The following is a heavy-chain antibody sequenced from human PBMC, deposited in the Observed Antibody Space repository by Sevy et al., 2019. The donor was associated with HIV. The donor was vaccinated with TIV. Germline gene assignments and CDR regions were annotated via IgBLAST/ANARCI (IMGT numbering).Heavy chain of an antibody. CDR1: GGSFSGYF. V-gene: IGHV4-34*01. J-gene: IGHJ6*02. D-gene: IGHD3-9*01. CDR2: VNHSGST. Sequence: SETLSLTCVVYGGSFSGYFWSWIRQPPGKGLEWIGEVNHSGSTNYSPSVKSRVTISVDTSKNQLSLQLSTLTAADTAVYYCARGGGDYDILTGYSPRYGMDVWGQGTTVTVSS. CDR3: ARGGGDYDILTGYSPRYGMDV.